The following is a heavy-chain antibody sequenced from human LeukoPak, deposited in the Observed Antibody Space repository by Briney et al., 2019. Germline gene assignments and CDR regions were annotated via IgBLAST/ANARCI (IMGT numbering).Heavy chain of an antibody. V-gene: IGHV4-39*01. D-gene: IGHD3-22*01. CDR2: VYYNGNT. Sequence: SETLSLTCTVSGGSISSSDYYWGWIRQPPGKGLEWIGSVYYNGNTYNNPSLESRVTLGIDTSKNVFSLSLTSVTAADTAVYYCARRGHSSSPGNDTFHVWGQGTMVIVSS. CDR3: ARRGHSSSPGNDTFHV. CDR1: GGSISSSDYY. J-gene: IGHJ3*01.